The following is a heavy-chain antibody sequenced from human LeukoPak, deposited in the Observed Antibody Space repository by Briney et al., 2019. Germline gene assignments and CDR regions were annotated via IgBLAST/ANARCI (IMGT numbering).Heavy chain of an antibody. CDR1: GGTFSSYA. CDR3: ARGSSSGWYPFDY. D-gene: IGHD6-19*01. J-gene: IGHJ4*02. Sequence: SVKVSCKASGGTFSSYAISWVRQAPGQGLEWMGGIIPIFGTANYAQKFQGRVTITADESTSTAYMELSSLRSEDMAVYYCARGSSSGWYPFDYWGQGTLVTVSS. CDR2: IIPIFGTA. V-gene: IGHV1-69*13.